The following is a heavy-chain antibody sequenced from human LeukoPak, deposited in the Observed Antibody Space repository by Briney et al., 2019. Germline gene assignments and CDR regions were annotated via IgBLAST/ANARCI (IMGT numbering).Heavy chain of an antibody. CDR2: IWYDGSDK. D-gene: IGHD6-19*01. Sequence: PGGSLRLSCEASGSTFSRHGMYWVRQAPGKGLEWVATIWYDGSDKYYADSVKGRFTVSRDNSQNMLYLQMNSLRAEDTAVYYCARLYSSGCSDYWGQGTLVTVSS. J-gene: IGHJ4*02. CDR1: GSTFSRHG. V-gene: IGHV3-33*07. CDR3: ARLYSSGCSDY.